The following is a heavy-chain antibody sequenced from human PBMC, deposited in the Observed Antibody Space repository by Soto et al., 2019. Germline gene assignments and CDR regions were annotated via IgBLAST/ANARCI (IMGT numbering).Heavy chain of an antibody. CDR3: AKDQVPYSSSLFDFDY. CDR2: ISYDGSNK. J-gene: IGHJ4*02. V-gene: IGHV3-30*18. Sequence: PGGSLRLSCAASGFTFSSYGMHWVRQAPGKGLEWVAVISYDGSNKYYADSVKGRFTISRDNSKNTLYLQMNSLRAEDTAVYYCAKDQVPYSSSLFDFDYWGQGTLVTVSS. CDR1: GFTFSSYG. D-gene: IGHD6-13*01.